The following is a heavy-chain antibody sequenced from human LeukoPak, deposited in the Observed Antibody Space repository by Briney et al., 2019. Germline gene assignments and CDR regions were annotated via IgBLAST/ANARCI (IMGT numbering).Heavy chain of an antibody. J-gene: IGHJ4*02. V-gene: IGHV3-9*01. CDR1: GFTFDDYA. Sequence: GGSLRLSCAASGFTFDDYAMHWVRQAPGKGREWVSGISWKGGSIGYADSVKGPFTIYRDNAKNSLYLQMNSLRAEDTDLYDCAKDWSYGSGSYLFDYWGQGTLVTVSS. D-gene: IGHD3-10*01. CDR2: ISWKGGSI. CDR3: AKDWSYGSGSYLFDY.